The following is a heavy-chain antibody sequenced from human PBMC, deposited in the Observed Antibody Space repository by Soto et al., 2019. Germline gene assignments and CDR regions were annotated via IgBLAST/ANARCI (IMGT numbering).Heavy chain of an antibody. CDR2: IYYSGST. D-gene: IGHD5-12*01. Sequence: QVQLQESGPGLVKPSQTLSLTCTVSGGSISSVGYYWSWIRQHPGKGLEWIGYIYYSGSTYYNPSLKSRVTISVDTSKNQFSLKLSSVTAADTDVYYCARDMSGYDFSEGMDVWGQGTTVTVSS. V-gene: IGHV4-31*03. CDR1: GGSISSVGYY. CDR3: ARDMSGYDFSEGMDV. J-gene: IGHJ6*02.